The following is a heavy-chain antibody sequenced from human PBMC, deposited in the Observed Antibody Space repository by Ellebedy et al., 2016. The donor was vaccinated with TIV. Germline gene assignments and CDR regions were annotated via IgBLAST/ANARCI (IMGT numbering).Heavy chain of an antibody. CDR1: GYSFTSYW. J-gene: IGHJ6*02. D-gene: IGHD6-6*01. CDR2: IDPSDSYT. CDR3: ARDQLRYTSSSFPLDYYYYYGMDV. Sequence: GESLKISCKGSGYSFTSYWISWVRQMSGKGLEWMGRIDPSDSYTNYSPSFQGHVTISADKSISTAYLQRSSLKASDTAMYYCARDQLRYTSSSFPLDYYYYYGMDVWGQGTTVTVSS. V-gene: IGHV5-10-1*01.